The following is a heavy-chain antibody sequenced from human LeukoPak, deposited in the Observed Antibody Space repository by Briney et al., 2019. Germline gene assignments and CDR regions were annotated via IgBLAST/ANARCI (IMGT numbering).Heavy chain of an antibody. Sequence: SETLSLTCTVSGGSISSSSYYWGWIRQPPGKGLEWIGSIYYSGSTYYNPSLKSRVTISVDTSKNQFSLKLSSVTAADTAVYYCATSYSGSYWPVDYWGQGTLVTVSS. CDR3: ATSYSGSYWPVDY. CDR2: IYYSGST. V-gene: IGHV4-39*01. CDR1: GGSISSSSYY. D-gene: IGHD1-26*01. J-gene: IGHJ4*02.